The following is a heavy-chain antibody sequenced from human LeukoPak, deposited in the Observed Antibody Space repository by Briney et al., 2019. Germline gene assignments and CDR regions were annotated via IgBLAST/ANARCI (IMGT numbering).Heavy chain of an antibody. J-gene: IGHJ4*02. CDR2: ISEGGL. D-gene: IGHD6-19*01. Sequence: GGSLRLSCAASGFTFSTYAMSWVRQVPGKGLEWVSSISEGGLFYADSVKGRFTISRDNSKNTLYLQMSSLRAEDSALYYCARDLPGSGWAFHYWGQGTLVTVSS. CDR1: GFTFSTYA. CDR3: ARDLPGSGWAFHY. V-gene: IGHV3-23*01.